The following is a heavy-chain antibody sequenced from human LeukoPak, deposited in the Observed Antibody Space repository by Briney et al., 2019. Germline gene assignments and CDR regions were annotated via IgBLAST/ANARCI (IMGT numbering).Heavy chain of an antibody. CDR2: IKQDGSEK. D-gene: IGHD3-16*01. CDR1: GFTLSNYW. CDR3: AKHWSRGRDY. V-gene: IGHV3-7*01. Sequence: GGSLRLSCAASGFTLSNYWLSWVRQAPGKGLEWVANIKQDGSEKYYVDSVKGRFTISRDNAQNSLYLQMNSLRAEDTAVYYCAKHWSRGRDYWGQGTLVTVSS. J-gene: IGHJ4*02.